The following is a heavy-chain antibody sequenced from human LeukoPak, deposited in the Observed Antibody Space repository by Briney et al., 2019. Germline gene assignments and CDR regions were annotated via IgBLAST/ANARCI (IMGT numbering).Heavy chain of an antibody. V-gene: IGHV5-51*01. D-gene: IGHD3-16*01. J-gene: IGHJ6*02. CDR1: GYPFIDYW. Sequence: GESLKISCKASGYPFIDYWIGWVRQMPGQGLEWMGIIYPSDSDTRYSPSFQGQVTISADKSINIAYLQWSSLKASDTAMYYCARHPTYDYVWGGDKYYYYGMDVWGQGTTVTVSS. CDR2: IYPSDSDT. CDR3: ARHPTYDYVWGGDKYYYYGMDV.